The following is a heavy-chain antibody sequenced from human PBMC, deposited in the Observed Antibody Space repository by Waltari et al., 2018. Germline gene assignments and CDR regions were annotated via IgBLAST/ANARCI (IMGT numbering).Heavy chain of an antibody. CDR2: IYHSGST. J-gene: IGHJ4*02. V-gene: IGHV4-38-2*01. D-gene: IGHD6-19*01. CDR1: GYSISSGYY. Sequence: KPSETLSLTCAVSGYSISSGYYWGWIRQPPGKGLEWIGSIYHSGSTYYNPSLKSRVTISVDTSKNQFSLKLSSVTAADPAVYYCARNPGWPPAPFDYWGQGTLVTVSS. CDR3: ARNPGWPPAPFDY.